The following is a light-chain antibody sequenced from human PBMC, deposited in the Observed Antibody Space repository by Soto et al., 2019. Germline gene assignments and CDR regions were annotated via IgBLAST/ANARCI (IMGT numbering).Light chain of an antibody. CDR2: DAS. CDR3: HQYNNWPWT. CDR1: EGIGST. V-gene: IGKV3D-15*01. J-gene: IGKJ1*01. Sequence: IVITPSPATLSVSLGEGATLSCRASEGIGSTLAWYQHKPGQTPRLLIYDASNRATGIPARFSGSGSETEFTLTIRSLQSEDFALYYCHQYNNWPWTFGQGTEV.